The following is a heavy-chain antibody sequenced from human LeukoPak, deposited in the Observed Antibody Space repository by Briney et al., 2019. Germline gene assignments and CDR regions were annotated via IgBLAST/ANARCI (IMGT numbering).Heavy chain of an antibody. CDR2: VIRDGSFT. J-gene: IGHJ4*02. D-gene: IGHD2-21*02. CDR3: VRDGGDFNFDY. V-gene: IGHV3-74*01. Sequence: GGSLRLSCAASGFTFRSYWMHWVRQAPGKGLEWVSRVIRDGSFTNYADSVKGRFTISRDNAKNTLYLQLSSLRAEDTAVYFCVRDGGDFNFDYWGQGSLVTVSS. CDR1: GFTFRSYW.